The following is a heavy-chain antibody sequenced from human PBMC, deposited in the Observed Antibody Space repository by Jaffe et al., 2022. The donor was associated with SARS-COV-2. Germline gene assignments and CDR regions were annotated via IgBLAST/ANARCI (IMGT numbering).Heavy chain of an antibody. Sequence: QVQLQESGPGLVKPSETLSLTCTVSGGSISSYYWSWIRQPPGKGLEWIGYIYYSGSTNYNPSLKSRVTISVDTSKNQFSLKLSSVTAADTAVYYCARVWVGYYGSGSSRADVWGKGTTVTVSS. D-gene: IGHD3-10*01. CDR2: IYYSGST. V-gene: IGHV4-59*01. CDR1: GGSISSYY. J-gene: IGHJ6*04. CDR3: ARVWVGYYGSGSSRADV.